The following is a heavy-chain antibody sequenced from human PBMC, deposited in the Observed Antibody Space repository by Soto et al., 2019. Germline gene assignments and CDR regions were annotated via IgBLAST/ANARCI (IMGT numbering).Heavy chain of an antibody. Sequence: ASVKVSCKVSGHTFTAYYIHWVRQAPGQGLEWMGWISAYNGNTNYAQKLQGRVTMTTDTSTSTAYMELRSLRSDDTAVYYCARGRYCSSTSCHKQNWFDPWGQGTLVTVSS. CDR1: GHTFTAYY. D-gene: IGHD2-2*01. CDR2: ISAYNGNT. V-gene: IGHV1-18*04. J-gene: IGHJ5*02. CDR3: ARGRYCSSTSCHKQNWFDP.